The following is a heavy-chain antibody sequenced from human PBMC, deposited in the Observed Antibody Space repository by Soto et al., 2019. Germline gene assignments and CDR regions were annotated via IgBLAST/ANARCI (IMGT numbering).Heavy chain of an antibody. V-gene: IGHV3-53*01. CDR2: VYSAGMT. J-gene: IGHJ4*02. CDR1: GFSVKGNY. CDR3: AGARGFNYGFDY. Sequence: EVQLVESGGGLIQSGESLRLSCTPSGFSVKGNYMGWVRQASGKGLEWVSVVYSAGMTYNADSVKGRFTISRDFSTNTLSLEMHSLRGEDTAVYFCAGARGFNYGFDYWGQGTQVTVSS. D-gene: IGHD3-10*01.